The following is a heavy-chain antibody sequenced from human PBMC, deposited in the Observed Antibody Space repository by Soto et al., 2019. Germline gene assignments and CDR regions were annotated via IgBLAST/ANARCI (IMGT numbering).Heavy chain of an antibody. CDR1: GYTFTSYY. CDR2: INPSGGST. Sequence: QVQLVQSGAEVKKPGASVKVSCKASGYTFTSYYMHWVRQAPGQGLEWMGIINPSGGSTSYAQKFQGRVTMTRDTSTSTVYMELSSLTSEDTAVYYCAREPPDGLGIDYWGQGTLVTVSS. V-gene: IGHV1-46*03. CDR3: AREPPDGLGIDY. J-gene: IGHJ4*02. D-gene: IGHD1-26*01.